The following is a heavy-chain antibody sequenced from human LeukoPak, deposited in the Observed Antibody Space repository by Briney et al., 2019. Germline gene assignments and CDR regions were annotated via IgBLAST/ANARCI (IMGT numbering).Heavy chain of an antibody. V-gene: IGHV3-30*02. CDR2: IRYDGSNK. D-gene: IGHD6-13*01. J-gene: IGHJ4*02. CDR1: GFTFSSYG. Sequence: PGVSLRLSCAASGFTFSSYGMHWVRQAPGKGLEWVAFIRYDGSNKYYADSVKGRFTISRDNSKNTLYLQMNSLRAEDTAVYYCAKDQGSSWYLGYFDYWGQGTLVTVSS. CDR3: AKDQGSSWYLGYFDY.